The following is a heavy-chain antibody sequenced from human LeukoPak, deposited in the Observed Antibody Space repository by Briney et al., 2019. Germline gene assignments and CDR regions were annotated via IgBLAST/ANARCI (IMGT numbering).Heavy chain of an antibody. J-gene: IGHJ6*03. V-gene: IGHV3-30*02. CDR3: AKDNLGYLATVTTKYYYYYYYMDV. CDR1: GFIFRTYG. Sequence: QPGGSLRLSCAASGFIFRTYGMHWVRQAPGKGLEWVAYIRFDGSVTYYADSVKGRFTISRDNSKNTLYLQMNSLRAEDTAVYYCAKDNLGYLATVTTKYYYYYYYMDVWGKGTTVTISS. D-gene: IGHD4-17*01. CDR2: IRFDGSVT.